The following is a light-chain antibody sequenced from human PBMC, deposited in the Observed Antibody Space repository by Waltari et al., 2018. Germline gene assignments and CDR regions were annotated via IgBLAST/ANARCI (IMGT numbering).Light chain of an antibody. V-gene: IGKV3-15*01. CDR3: QQYDDWPPIT. CDR1: QSVRNK. CDR2: DAS. Sequence: EIVMTQSPVTLSVSPGERATLSCRASQSVRNKLAWYQQKPGQGPRLLIYDASTRATDIPARFSGSGSGTDFTLTITSLQSEDFAVYYCQQYDDWPPITFGQGTRLEIK. J-gene: IGKJ5*01.